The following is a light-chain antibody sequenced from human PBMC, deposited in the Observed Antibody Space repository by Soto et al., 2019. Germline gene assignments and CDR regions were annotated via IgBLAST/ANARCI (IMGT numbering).Light chain of an antibody. CDR3: QQRCNLWT. Sequence: EIVLTQSPATLYLSPGERATLSCRASQSVSNYLAWYQQKPGQAPRLLINDASNRATGIPARFSGSGSATDFTLTISSLEPEDFAVYYCQQRCNLWTFGQGTKVEIK. CDR2: DAS. J-gene: IGKJ1*01. V-gene: IGKV3-11*01. CDR1: QSVSNY.